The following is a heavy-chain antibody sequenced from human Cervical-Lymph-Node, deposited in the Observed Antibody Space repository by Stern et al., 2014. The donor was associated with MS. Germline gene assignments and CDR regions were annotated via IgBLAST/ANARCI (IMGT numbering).Heavy chain of an antibody. CDR2: INPSGGST. Sequence: VQLVESGAEVKKPGASVKVSCKASGYTFTSYYMHWVRQAPGQGLEWMGIINPSGGSTSYAQKFKGRVTMTRDTSTSTVYMELSSLRSEDTAVYYCARVRYYYGSGSYYTNYYYYGMDVWGQGTTVTVSS. J-gene: IGHJ6*02. V-gene: IGHV1-46*03. D-gene: IGHD3-10*01. CDR3: ARVRYYYGSGSYYTNYYYYGMDV. CDR1: GYTFTSYY.